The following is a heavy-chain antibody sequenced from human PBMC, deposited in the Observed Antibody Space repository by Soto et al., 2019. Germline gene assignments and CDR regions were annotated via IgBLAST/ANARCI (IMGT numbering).Heavy chain of an antibody. D-gene: IGHD3-10*01. Sequence: PGGSLRLSCTGSGFMFDIYTMNWVRQAPGKGLEWVSSISKTSEHISYTESVEGRFTISRDNSKKSLYLQMNSLGAGDTAVYFCMRDPPLPAGPHYSDSWGQGVLVTVSS. V-gene: IGHV3-21*01. J-gene: IGHJ4*02. CDR3: MRDPPLPAGPHYSDS. CDR2: ISKTSEHI. CDR1: GFMFDIYT.